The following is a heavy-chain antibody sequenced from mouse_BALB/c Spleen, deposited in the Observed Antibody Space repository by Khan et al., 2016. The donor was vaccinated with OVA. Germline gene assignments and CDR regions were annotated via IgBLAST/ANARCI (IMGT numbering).Heavy chain of an antibody. CDR3: ARGLFDV. Sequence: EVQLQQSGPELVKPGASVKMSCKASGYTFTDYYMKWMKQSNGKSLEWIGDIHPDNDDTFYNKKFKGKATLTVDKSSSIAYMQLSSRTFEDSAVFYCARGLFDVWGAGTTVTVSS. V-gene: IGHV1-26*01. CDR2: IHPDNDDT. J-gene: IGHJ1*01. CDR1: GYTFTDYY.